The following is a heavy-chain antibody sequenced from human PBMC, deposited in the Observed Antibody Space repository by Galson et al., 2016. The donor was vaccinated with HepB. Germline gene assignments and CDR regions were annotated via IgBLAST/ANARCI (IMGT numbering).Heavy chain of an antibody. V-gene: IGHV4-31*03. CDR2: IYYRGNT. J-gene: IGHJ4*02. D-gene: IGHD3-16*01. CDR1: GGSISTDRYF. Sequence: TLSLTCIVSGGSISTDRYFWTWIRQPPGKGLEWIGYIYYRGNTYYNPSLGSRAPLSIDTSKNQFSLKLSSVIAADTAVYYCARFVRCLEGLLKEPVDNWGQGTLVTDSS. CDR3: ARFVRCLEGLLKEPVDN.